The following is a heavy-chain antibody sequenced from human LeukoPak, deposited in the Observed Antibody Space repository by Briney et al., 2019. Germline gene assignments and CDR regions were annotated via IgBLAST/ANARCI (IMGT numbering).Heavy chain of an antibody. CDR3: ARRLRYSSSFDY. CDR2: IYYSGST. Sequence: PSETLSLTCTVSGGSISSYYWSWIRQPPGKGLEWIGYIYYSGSTNYNPSLKSRVTISVDTSKNQFSLKLGSVTAADTAVYYCARRLRYSSSFDYWGQGTLVTVSS. J-gene: IGHJ4*02. CDR1: GGSISSYY. V-gene: IGHV4-59*08. D-gene: IGHD6-19*01.